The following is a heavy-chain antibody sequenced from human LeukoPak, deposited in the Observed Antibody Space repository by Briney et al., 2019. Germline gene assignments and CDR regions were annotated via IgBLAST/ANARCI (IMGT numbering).Heavy chain of an antibody. CDR3: ARGLSIGVTGGLTAFDI. CDR2: ISSGDTTI. CDR1: GFTFSDCG. D-gene: IGHD6-19*01. V-gene: IGHV3-48*01. Sequence: GGSLRLSCVVSGFTFSDCGMNWVRQAPGKGLEWVSYISSGDTTISYADSVKGRFTISRDSAKNSLYLQMNSLRVEDMAVYYCARGLSIGVTGGLTAFDIWGQGTMVTVS. J-gene: IGHJ3*02.